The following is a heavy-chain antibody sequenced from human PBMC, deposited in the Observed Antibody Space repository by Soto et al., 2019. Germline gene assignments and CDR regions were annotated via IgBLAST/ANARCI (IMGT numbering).Heavy chain of an antibody. CDR2: ISYDGSNK. Sequence: PGGSLRLSCAASGFTFSSYGMHWVRQAPGKGLEWVAVISYDGSNKYYADSVKGRFTISRDNSKNTLYLQMNSLRAEDTAVYYCAKPGASSSSSFAYWGQGTLVTASS. J-gene: IGHJ4*02. CDR1: GFTFSSYG. D-gene: IGHD6-6*01. V-gene: IGHV3-30*18. CDR3: AKPGASSSSSFAY.